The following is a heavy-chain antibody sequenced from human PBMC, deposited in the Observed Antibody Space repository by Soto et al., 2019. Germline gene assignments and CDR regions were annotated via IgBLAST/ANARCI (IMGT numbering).Heavy chain of an antibody. V-gene: IGHV4-4*07. CDR3: ARSSGDDFFYYGMDV. J-gene: IGHJ6*02. Sequence: QVELQESGPGLVKPSETLSLTCSVSGASLTSHYWSWIRQSAGEGLQWIGRVYARGATNYNPSLKSRVTISGDTSKNQFSLKLTSVTAAESGVYYCARSSGDDFFYYGMDVWGHGTTVTVSS. CDR2: VYARGAT. CDR1: GASLTSHY. D-gene: IGHD4-17*01.